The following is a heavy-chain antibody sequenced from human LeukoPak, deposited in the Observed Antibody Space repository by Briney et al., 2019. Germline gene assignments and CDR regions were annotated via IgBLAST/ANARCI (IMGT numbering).Heavy chain of an antibody. CDR2: INPNSGGT. CDR3: ARVPRSSGWLKFDY. Sequence: ASVKVSCTASGYTFTGYYMHWVRQAPGQGLEWMGWINPNSGGTNYAQKFQGRVTMTRDTSISTAYMELSRLRSDDTAVYYCARVPRSSGWLKFDYWGQGTLVTVSS. D-gene: IGHD6-19*01. J-gene: IGHJ4*02. V-gene: IGHV1-2*02. CDR1: GYTFTGYY.